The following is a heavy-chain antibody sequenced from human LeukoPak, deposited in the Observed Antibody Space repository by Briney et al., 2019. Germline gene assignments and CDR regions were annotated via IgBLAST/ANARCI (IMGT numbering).Heavy chain of an antibody. CDR1: GFSFDDYA. J-gene: IGHJ5*02. D-gene: IGHD2-15*01. CDR2: ISWNSGSI. V-gene: IGHV3-9*01. Sequence: GGSLRLSCAASGFSFDDYAMHWLRQAPGKGLDGVSGISWNSGSIGYADSVKGRFTISRDNAKNSLYLQMNSLRAEDTALYYCAALSGYCSGGSCFQRFDPWGQGTLVTVSS. CDR3: AALSGYCSGGSCFQRFDP.